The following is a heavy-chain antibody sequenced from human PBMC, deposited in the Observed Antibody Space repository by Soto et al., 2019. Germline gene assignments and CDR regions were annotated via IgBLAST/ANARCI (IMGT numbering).Heavy chain of an antibody. V-gene: IGHV4-59*01. CDR1: GGSISSYY. CDR2: IYYSGST. J-gene: IGHJ5*02. CDR3: ARDRGGPFDP. Sequence: SETLSLTCTVSGGSISSYYWSWIRQPPGKGLEWIGYIYYSGSTNYNPSLKSRVTISVDTSKNQFSLRLSSVTAADTAVYYCARDRGGPFDPWGQGPLVTVSS.